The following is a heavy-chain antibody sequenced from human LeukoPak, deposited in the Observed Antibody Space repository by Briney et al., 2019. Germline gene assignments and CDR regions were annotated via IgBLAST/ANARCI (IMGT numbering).Heavy chain of an antibody. V-gene: IGHV4-61*09. Sequence: NPSETLSLTCTVSGGSISSGSYYWSWIRQPAGKGLEWIGHIYTSGSTNYNPSLKSRVTISVDTSKNQFSLKLSSVTAADTAVYYCARHAPLGYSSVLYPPPNWFDPWGQGTLVTVSS. CDR3: ARHAPLGYSSVLYPPPNWFDP. CDR2: IYTSGST. CDR1: GGSISSGSYY. J-gene: IGHJ5*02. D-gene: IGHD6-19*01.